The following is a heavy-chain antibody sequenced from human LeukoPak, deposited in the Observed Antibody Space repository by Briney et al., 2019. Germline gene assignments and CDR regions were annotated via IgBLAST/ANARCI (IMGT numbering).Heavy chain of an antibody. J-gene: IGHJ3*02. CDR2: IIPILGIA. Sequence: ASVKVSCKASGGTFSSYTISWVRQAPGQGLEWMGRIIPILGIANYAQKFQGRVTITADKSTSTAYMELSSLRSEDTAVYYCARDTYYSDSSDYYEDVFDSWGQGTMVTVSS. D-gene: IGHD3-22*01. CDR3: ARDTYYSDSSDYYEDVFDS. CDR1: GGTFSSYT. V-gene: IGHV1-69*02.